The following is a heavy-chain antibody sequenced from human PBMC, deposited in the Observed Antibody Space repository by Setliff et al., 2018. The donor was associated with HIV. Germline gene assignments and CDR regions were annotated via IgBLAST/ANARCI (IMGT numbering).Heavy chain of an antibody. CDR1: GGTFSSYA. D-gene: IGHD3-22*01. J-gene: IGHJ6*03. V-gene: IGHV1-69*13. CDR3: ARARRDSYDRGRRSHYYIDV. Sequence: SVKVSCKASGGTFSSYAISWVRQAPGQGLEWMGGIIPIFGTANYAQKFQGRVTITADESTSTAYMELSSLRSEDTAVYYCARARRDSYDRGRRSHYYIDVWGKGTTVTVSS. CDR2: IIPIFGTA.